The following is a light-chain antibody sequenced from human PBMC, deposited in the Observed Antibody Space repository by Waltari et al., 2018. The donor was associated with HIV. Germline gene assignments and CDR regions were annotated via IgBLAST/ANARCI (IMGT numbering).Light chain of an antibody. J-gene: IGKJ1*01. CDR2: GAF. Sequence: EKVMTQSPATLSVSPGERATLSFRDSQSVSSNLAWYQQKPGQAPRLLIYGAFTRATGIPASFSASGSGTEFTLTISSLQSEDCAVYYCQHYNNWPWTFGQGTKVATK. CDR3: QHYNNWPWT. CDR1: QSVSSN. V-gene: IGKV3-15*01.